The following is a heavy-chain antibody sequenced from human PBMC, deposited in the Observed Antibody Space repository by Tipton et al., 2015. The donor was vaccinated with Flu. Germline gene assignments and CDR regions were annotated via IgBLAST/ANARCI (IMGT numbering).Heavy chain of an antibody. CDR2: IYYSGST. Sequence: TLSLTCTVSGGSISSYYWSWIRQPPGKGLEWIGYIYYSGSTNYNPSLKSRVTISVDTSKNQFSLKLSSVTAADTAVYYCAREGGFGIAAAGTFDYWGQGTLVTVSS. CDR1: GGSISSYY. CDR3: AREGGFGIAAAGTFDY. J-gene: IGHJ4*02. V-gene: IGHV4-59*12. D-gene: IGHD6-13*01.